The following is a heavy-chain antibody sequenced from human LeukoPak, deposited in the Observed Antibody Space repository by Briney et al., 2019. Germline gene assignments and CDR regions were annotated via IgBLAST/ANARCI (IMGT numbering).Heavy chain of an antibody. V-gene: IGHV4-39*01. CDR2: IYYSKNT. CDR3: VRPRGFSYGYFDY. J-gene: IGHJ4*02. D-gene: IGHD5-18*01. Sequence: SETLSLTCTVSGGSISSSSAYWGWTPQPPGRGLEWIGSIYYSKNTYYNPSLRSRVTISADTSKNQFSLTLGSVSATDTAVYYCVRPRGFSYGYFDYWGQGTLVTVSS. CDR1: GGSISSSSAY.